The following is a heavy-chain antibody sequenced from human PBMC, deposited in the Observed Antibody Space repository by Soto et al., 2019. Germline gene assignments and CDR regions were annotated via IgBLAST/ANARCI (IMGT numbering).Heavy chain of an antibody. V-gene: IGHV1-69*01. Sequence: QVQLVQSGAEVKKPGSSVKVSCKASGGTFSSYAISWVRQAPGQGLEWMGGIIPSSETTNYAQKFQGRVTITADESKRTAYMELSSLRSEDTDVYYCARSQGSSTSLEIYYYYYYGMDVWGQGTTVTISS. CDR3: ARSQGSSTSLEIYYYYYYGMDV. D-gene: IGHD2-2*01. CDR2: IIPSSETT. CDR1: GGTFSSYA. J-gene: IGHJ6*02.